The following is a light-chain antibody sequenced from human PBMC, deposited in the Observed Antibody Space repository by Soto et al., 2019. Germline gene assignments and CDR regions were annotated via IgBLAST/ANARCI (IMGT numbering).Light chain of an antibody. J-gene: IGKJ2*01. CDR3: QQYAISPPYT. CDR1: QSVTSRY. CDR2: GAS. V-gene: IGKV3-20*01. Sequence: EIVLTQSPGTLSLSPGERATLSCRASQSVTSRYLAWYQQKPGQAPRLLIYGASSRATGIPDRFSGIGSGTDFSLTISRLEPEDFAVYYCQQYAISPPYTFGQGTKLEIK.